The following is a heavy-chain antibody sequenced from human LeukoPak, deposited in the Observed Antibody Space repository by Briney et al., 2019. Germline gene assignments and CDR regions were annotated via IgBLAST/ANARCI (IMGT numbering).Heavy chain of an antibody. CDR2: INHSGST. CDR3: ARDAAVAGTTY. V-gene: IGHV4-34*01. D-gene: IGHD6-19*01. Sequence: KPSETLSLTCAVYGGSFSGYYWSWIRQPPGKGLEWIGEINHSGSTNYNPSLKSRVTISVDTSKNQFSLKLSSVTAADTAVYYCARDAAVAGTTYWGQGTLVTVSS. CDR1: GGSFSGYY. J-gene: IGHJ4*02.